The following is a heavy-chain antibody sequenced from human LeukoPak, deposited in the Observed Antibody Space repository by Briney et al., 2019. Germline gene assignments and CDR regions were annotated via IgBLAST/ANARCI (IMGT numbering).Heavy chain of an antibody. CDR2: INHSGST. Sequence: SETLSLTCAVYGGSFSGNYWSWIRQPPGKGLEWIGEINHSGSTNYNPSLKSRVTISVDTSKNQFSLKLSSVTAADTAVYYCARGPWYYDSSGYSPYFDYWGQGTLVTVSS. D-gene: IGHD3-22*01. CDR3: ARGPWYYDSSGYSPYFDY. CDR1: GGSFSGNY. J-gene: IGHJ4*02. V-gene: IGHV4-34*01.